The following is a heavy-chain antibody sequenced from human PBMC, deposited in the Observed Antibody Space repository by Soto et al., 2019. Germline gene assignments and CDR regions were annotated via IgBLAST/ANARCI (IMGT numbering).Heavy chain of an antibody. Sequence: SETLSLTCAVSGGSISSGGYSWSWIRQPPGKRLEWIGYIYYSGSNNYNPSLKSRVTISVDMSKNMFSLKLGSVTASYSFVYFCARSEQLWLLSWFDPWGQGTLVTVSS. CDR1: GGSISSGGYS. CDR3: ARSEQLWLLSWFDP. V-gene: IGHV4-61*08. CDR2: IYYSGSN. D-gene: IGHD5-18*01. J-gene: IGHJ5*02.